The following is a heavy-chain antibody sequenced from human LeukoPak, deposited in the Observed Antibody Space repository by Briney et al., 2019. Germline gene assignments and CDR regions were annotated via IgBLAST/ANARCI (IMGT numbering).Heavy chain of an antibody. V-gene: IGHV3-48*01. J-gene: IGHJ4*02. CDR3: ARVDSSGYLPL. Sequence: GGSLRLSCVASGFTFSNYTLSWVRQAPGKGLEWVSYISSSSSVIYYADSVRGRFTISRDNAKNSLSLQMNSLRAEDTAVYYCARVDSSGYLPLWGQGTLVTVSS. CDR1: GFTFSNYT. D-gene: IGHD3-22*01. CDR2: ISSSSSVI.